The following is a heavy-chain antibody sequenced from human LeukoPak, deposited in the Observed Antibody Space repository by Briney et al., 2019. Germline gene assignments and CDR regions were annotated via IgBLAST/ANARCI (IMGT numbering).Heavy chain of an antibody. CDR2: ISVYNGTT. CDR3: ARGTEWELQIDY. J-gene: IGHJ4*02. CDR1: GYTFSNYG. D-gene: IGHD1-26*01. Sequence: ASVKVSCKASGYTFSNYGINWVRQAPGQGLEWMGWISVYNGTTNFAQKFQGRVTMTTDTSTSTAYMELRSLRSDDTAVYYCARGTEWELQIDYWGQGTLVTVSS. V-gene: IGHV1-18*01.